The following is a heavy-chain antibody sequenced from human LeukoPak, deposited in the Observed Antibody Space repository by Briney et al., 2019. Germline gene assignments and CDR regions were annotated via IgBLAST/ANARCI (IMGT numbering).Heavy chain of an antibody. CDR2: IIPIFGTA. J-gene: IGHJ6*02. V-gene: IGHV1-69*13. D-gene: IGHD4-11*01. CDR3: ARSYSNPDYYYYYGMDV. Sequence: ASVKVSCKASGGTFSSYAISWVRQAPGQGLEWMGGIIPIFGTANYAQKFQGRVTITADESTSTAYMELSSLRSEDTAVYYCARSYSNPDYYYYYGMDVWGQGTTVTVSS. CDR1: GGTFSSYA.